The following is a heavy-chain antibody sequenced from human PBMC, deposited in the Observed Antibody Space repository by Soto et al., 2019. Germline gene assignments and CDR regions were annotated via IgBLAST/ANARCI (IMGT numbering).Heavy chain of an antibody. CDR1: RYTFTSYD. CDR2: MNPNSGNT. Sequence: GASLKVSCKASRYTFTSYDINWVRQATGQGLEWMGWMNPNSGNTGYAQKFQGRVTMTRNTSISTAYMELSSLRSEDTAVYYCARRYFDWLLYYYYYMDVWGKGTTVTVPS. CDR3: ARRYFDWLLYYYYYMDV. D-gene: IGHD3-9*01. J-gene: IGHJ6*03. V-gene: IGHV1-8*01.